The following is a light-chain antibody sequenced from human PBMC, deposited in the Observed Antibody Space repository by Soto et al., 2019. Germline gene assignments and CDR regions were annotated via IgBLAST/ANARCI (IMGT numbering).Light chain of an antibody. CDR3: MQALQTPLT. CDR1: QSLLHSDGYNY. J-gene: IGKJ4*01. Sequence: DVVMTQSPLSLPVTPGEPASISCRSSQSLLHSDGYNYLDWFLQRPGQSPQLLIYLGSNRASGGPDRFSGSGSGTDFTLTISRVEADDVGVYYCMQALQTPLTFGGGTKVEIK. CDR2: LGS. V-gene: IGKV2-28*01.